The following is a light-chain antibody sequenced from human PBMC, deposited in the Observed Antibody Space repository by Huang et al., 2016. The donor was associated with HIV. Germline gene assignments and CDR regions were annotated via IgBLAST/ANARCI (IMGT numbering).Light chain of an antibody. V-gene: IGKV3-20*01. CDR3: QQYGTSPRT. Sequence: EVVLTQSPGTLSLSPGVRATLSCRASQSLSSGYLAWYQQLPGQAPRLLIYGASSRATGIPDRFSGTGSGTDFTLTINRLEPEDFAVYYCQQYGTSPRTFGQGTKVEIK. CDR2: GAS. J-gene: IGKJ1*01. CDR1: QSLSSGY.